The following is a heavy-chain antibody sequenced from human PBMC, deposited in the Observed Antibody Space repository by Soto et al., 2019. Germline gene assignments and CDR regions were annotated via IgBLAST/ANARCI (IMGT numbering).Heavy chain of an antibody. V-gene: IGHV6-1*01. CDR3: VRDRYSSSGWFDP. CDR2: TYYRSRFFS. Sequence: SQTLSLTCAISGDNVSCYSAAWNWIRPYPSGGLEWLGRTYYRSRFFSDYAESVKSRIIINPDTSKNQFSLQLKSVTPEDTAVYYCVRDRYSSSGWFDPWGQGTPVTVSS. CDR1: GDNVSCYSAA. J-gene: IGHJ5*02. D-gene: IGHD3-10*01.